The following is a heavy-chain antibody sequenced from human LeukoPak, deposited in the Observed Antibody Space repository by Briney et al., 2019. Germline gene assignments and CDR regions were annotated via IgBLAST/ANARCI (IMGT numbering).Heavy chain of an antibody. Sequence: ASVKVSCKASCYTFTSYGISRVRQAPGQGLEWMGCISAYNGNTNYAQKLQGRVTMTTDTSTSTAYMELRSLRSDDTAVYYCARGKIAEAGNVIDYWGQGTLVTVSS. V-gene: IGHV1-18*01. J-gene: IGHJ4*02. D-gene: IGHD6-19*01. CDR2: ISAYNGNT. CDR3: ARGKIAEAGNVIDY. CDR1: CYTFTSYG.